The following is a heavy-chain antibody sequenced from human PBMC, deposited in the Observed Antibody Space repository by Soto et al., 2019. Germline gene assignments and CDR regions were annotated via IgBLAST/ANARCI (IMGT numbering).Heavy chain of an antibody. V-gene: IGHV4-39*01. CDR1: GGSISSSSYY. CDR2: IYYSGST. Sequence: PSETLSLTCTVSGGSISSSSYYWGWIRQPPGKGLEWIGSIYYSGSTYYNPSLKSRVTISVDTSKNQFSLKLSSVTAADTAVYYCARQRITMVRGKYYFDYWGQGPLVTVSS. D-gene: IGHD3-10*01. CDR3: ARQRITMVRGKYYFDY. J-gene: IGHJ4*02.